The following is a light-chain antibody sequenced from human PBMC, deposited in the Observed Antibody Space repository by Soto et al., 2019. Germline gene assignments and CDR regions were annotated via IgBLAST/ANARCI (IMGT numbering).Light chain of an antibody. CDR2: DVT. CDR3: CSYAAIYTYVV. J-gene: IGLJ2*01. V-gene: IGLV2-11*01. CDR1: SSDVGGYNY. Sequence: QSALTQPRSVSGSPGQSVTSSCTGTSSDVGGYNYVSWYQQHPGKAPKLMIYDVTKRPSGVPDRFSGSKSGNTASLTISGLQAEDEGDYYCCSYAAIYTYVVFGGGTKLTVL.